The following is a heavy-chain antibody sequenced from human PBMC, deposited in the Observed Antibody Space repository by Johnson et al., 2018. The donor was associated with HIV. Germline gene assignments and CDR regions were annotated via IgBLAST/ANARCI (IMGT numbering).Heavy chain of an antibody. CDR1: GFTFTYYA. J-gene: IGHJ3*02. CDR3: ARSVNAGRPFDI. D-gene: IGHD2-8*01. V-gene: IGHV3-23*04. Sequence: VQLVESGGGLVQPGGSLRLSCAASGFTFTYYAMSWVRQAPGKGLEWVSGISGSGGSTYYADSVKGRFTISRDNAKNSFYLQMNSLRAEDTAVYYCARSVNAGRPFDIWGQGTLVTVSS. CDR2: ISGSGGST.